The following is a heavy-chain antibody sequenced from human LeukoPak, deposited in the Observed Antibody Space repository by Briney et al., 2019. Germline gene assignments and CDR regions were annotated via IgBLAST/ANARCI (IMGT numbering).Heavy chain of an antibody. CDR2: ISSSGSTI. CDR3: ATIKLGTYYYYYYMDV. J-gene: IGHJ6*03. CDR1: GFTFSSYE. D-gene: IGHD6-13*01. Sequence: AGGSLRLSCAASGFTFSSYEMNWVRQAPGKGLEWVSYISSSGSTIYYADSVKGRFTISRDNAKNSLYLQMNSLRAEDTAVYYCATIKLGTYYYYYYMDVWGKGTTVTISS. V-gene: IGHV3-48*03.